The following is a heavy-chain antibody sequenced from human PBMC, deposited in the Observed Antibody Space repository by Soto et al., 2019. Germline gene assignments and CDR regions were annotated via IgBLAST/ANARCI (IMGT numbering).Heavy chain of an antibody. D-gene: IGHD2-21*02. CDR2: ISFDGNDK. CDR3: ARGGGFCGGDCYKGGIDY. Sequence: PGGSLRLSCAASGFIFSPYTMHWVRQTPGKGLEWVAVISFDGNDKYYADSVKGRFTISRDNSKNTLYLQMNSLRAEDTALYYCARGGGFCGGDCYKGGIDYWGQGTLVTVSS. CDR1: GFIFSPYT. V-gene: IGHV3-30-3*01. J-gene: IGHJ4*02.